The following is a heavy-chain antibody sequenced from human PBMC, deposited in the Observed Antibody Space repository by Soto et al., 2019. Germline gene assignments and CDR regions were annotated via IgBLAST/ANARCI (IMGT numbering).Heavy chain of an antibody. J-gene: IGHJ5*02. CDR3: VRIRYQLPSSVLWLDP. Sequence: SETLFLTCAVYGGFLSESYWTWIRQPPGKGLEWIGEINHVGGTNYNPSLKSRVTMSVDTSQNQFSLRLISVTAADTAMYFCVRIRYQLPSSVLWLDPWGQGTPVTVSS. D-gene: IGHD3-16*01. V-gene: IGHV4-34*01. CDR2: INHVGGT. CDR1: GGFLSESY.